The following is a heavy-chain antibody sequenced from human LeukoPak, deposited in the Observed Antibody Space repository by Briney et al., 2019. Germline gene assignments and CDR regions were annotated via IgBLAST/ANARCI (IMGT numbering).Heavy chain of an antibody. D-gene: IGHD2-2*01. CDR1: GFTFSTYW. Sequence: SGGSLRLSCAASGFTFSTYWIPWVRQAPGKGLVWVSRINIDGSRTTYADSVKDRFTISRDNAKNTLYLQMNSLRAEDTAVYYCARDRCSSTSCSLGFLDVWGKGTTVTVSS. CDR3: ARDRCSSTSCSLGFLDV. V-gene: IGHV3-74*01. CDR2: INIDGSRT. J-gene: IGHJ6*04.